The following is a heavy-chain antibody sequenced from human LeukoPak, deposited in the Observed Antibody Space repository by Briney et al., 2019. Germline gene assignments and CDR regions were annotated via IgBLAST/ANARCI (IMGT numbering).Heavy chain of an antibody. J-gene: IGHJ4*02. CDR1: GFTFSSYG. V-gene: IGHV3-30*18. CDR2: ISYDGSNK. Sequence: QTGGSLRLSCAASGFTFSSYGMHWVRQAPGKGLEWVAVISYDGSNKYYADSVKGRFTISRDNSKNTLYLQMNSLRAEDTAVYYCAKDPIALSNYDILTGDYWGQGTLVTVSS. D-gene: IGHD3-9*01. CDR3: AKDPIALSNYDILTGDY.